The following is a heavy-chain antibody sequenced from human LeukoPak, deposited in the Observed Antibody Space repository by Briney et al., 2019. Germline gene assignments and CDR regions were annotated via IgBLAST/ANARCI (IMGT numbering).Heavy chain of an antibody. CDR1: GFTFNAYG. CDR3: AKEVFYYNDSSDYNWFDP. Sequence: TGGSLRLSCAASGFTFNAYGMNWVRQAPGKGLEWVSAISGSGGSTYYADSVKGRFTISRDNSKNTLYLQMNSLRAEDTAVYYCAKEVFYYNDSSDYNWFDPWGQGTLVTVSS. V-gene: IGHV3-23*01. D-gene: IGHD3-22*01. CDR2: ISGSGGST. J-gene: IGHJ5*02.